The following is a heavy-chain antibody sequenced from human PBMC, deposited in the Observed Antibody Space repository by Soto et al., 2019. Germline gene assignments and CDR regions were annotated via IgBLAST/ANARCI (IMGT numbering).Heavy chain of an antibody. Sequence: GGSLRLSCAGSGFTFDDYAMHWVRQAPGKGLEWVSVIYSGGSTYYADSVKGRFTISRDNSKNTLYLQMNSLRAEDTAVYYCAREWGEEQQLVPNYYRMDVWGQGTTLAVS. D-gene: IGHD6-13*01. J-gene: IGHJ6*02. CDR3: AREWGEEQQLVPNYYRMDV. V-gene: IGHV3-53*01. CDR1: GFTFDDYA. CDR2: IYSGGST.